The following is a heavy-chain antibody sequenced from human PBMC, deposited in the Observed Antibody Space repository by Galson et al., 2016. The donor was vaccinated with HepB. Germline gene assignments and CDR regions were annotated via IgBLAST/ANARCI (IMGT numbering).Heavy chain of an antibody. CDR3: ARGRINWDNWFDP. D-gene: IGHD7-27*01. CDR1: GFTFSDYT. CDR2: ICHSSHLI. V-gene: IGHV3-48*01. J-gene: IGHJ5*02. Sequence: SLRLSCAASGFTFSDYTMIWVRQAPGKGLEWVSYICHSSHLIHYTDSVKGRFTISRDNAKNSRYLQMNSLRAEDTAVYYCARGRINWDNWFDPWGQGALVTVSS.